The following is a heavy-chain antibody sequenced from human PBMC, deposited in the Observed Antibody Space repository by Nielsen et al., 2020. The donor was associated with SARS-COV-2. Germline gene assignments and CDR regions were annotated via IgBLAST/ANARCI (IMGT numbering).Heavy chain of an antibody. J-gene: IGHJ4*02. CDR3: AKDPSDGYGSSWYFDY. CDR2: ISWNSGSI. CDR1: GFTFDHYA. Sequence: SLRLSCAASGFTFDHYAMHWVRQAPGKGLEWVSGISWNSGSIAYADSVKGRFTISRDNAKSSLYLQMNSLRAEDTALYYCAKDPSDGYGSSWYFDYWGQGTLVTVSS. V-gene: IGHV3-9*01. D-gene: IGHD6-13*01.